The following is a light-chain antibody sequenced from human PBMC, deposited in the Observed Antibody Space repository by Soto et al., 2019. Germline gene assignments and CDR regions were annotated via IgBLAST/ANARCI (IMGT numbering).Light chain of an antibody. CDR2: DNS. CDR3: QVWDSSSDHYV. CDR1: NIGSES. V-gene: IGLV3-21*02. Sequence: SYELTQPPSVSVAPGQTARISCGGDNIGSESVAWYQQKPGQAPVVVVYDNSDRPSGIPERFSGSSSGNTATLTISGVEAGDEADYYCQVWDSSSDHYVFGTGTKVTVL. J-gene: IGLJ1*01.